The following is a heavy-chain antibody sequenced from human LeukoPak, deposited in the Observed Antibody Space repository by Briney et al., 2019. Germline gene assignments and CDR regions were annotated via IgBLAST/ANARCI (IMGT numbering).Heavy chain of an antibody. Sequence: PGGSLRLSCAASGFTVSSNYMSWVRQAPGKGLEWVSVIYSGGSTYYADSVKGRFTISRDNSKNTLYLQMNSLRAEDTAVYYCARDTNTYGPPQAFDYWGQGTLVTVSS. V-gene: IGHV3-53*05. CDR1: GFTVSSNY. CDR3: ARDTNTYGPPQAFDY. D-gene: IGHD2-8*01. J-gene: IGHJ4*02. CDR2: IYSGGST.